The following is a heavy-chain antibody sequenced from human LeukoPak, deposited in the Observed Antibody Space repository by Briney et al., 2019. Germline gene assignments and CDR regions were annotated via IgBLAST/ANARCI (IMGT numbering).Heavy chain of an antibody. CDR2: ISSSSSYI. V-gene: IGHV3-21*01. J-gene: IGHJ6*02. D-gene: IGHD2-15*01. CDR3: ARSSDGVVVASMDV. CDR1: GFTFSSYI. Sequence: GGSLRLSCAASGFTFSSYIMNWVRQAPGKGLEWVSSISSSSSYIYYADSVQGRFTISRDNAKNSLYLQMNSLRAEDMAVYYCARSSDGVVVASMDVWGQGTTVTVSS.